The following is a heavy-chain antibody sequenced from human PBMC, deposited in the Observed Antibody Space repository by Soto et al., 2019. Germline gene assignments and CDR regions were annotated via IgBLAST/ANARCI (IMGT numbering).Heavy chain of an antibody. CDR1: GFTFSNAW. J-gene: IGHJ4*02. CDR3: TAGPFYMVRGVIQDY. V-gene: IGHV3-15*07. CDR2: IKSKTDGGTT. Sequence: PGGSLRLSCAASGFTFSNAWMNWVRQAPGKGLEWVGRIKSKTDGGTTDYAAPVKGRFTISRDDSKNTLYLQMNSLKTEDTAVYYCTAGPFYMVRGVIQDYWGQGTLVTVSS. D-gene: IGHD3-10*01.